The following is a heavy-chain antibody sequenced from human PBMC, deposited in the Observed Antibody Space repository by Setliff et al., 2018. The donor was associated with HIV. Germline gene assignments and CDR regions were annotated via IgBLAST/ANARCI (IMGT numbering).Heavy chain of an antibody. V-gene: IGHV4-39*02. J-gene: IGHJ4*01. CDR1: GGSVSSRGYY. CDR3: ARGTSGGHSSGYYYLDY. Sequence: SETLSLTCTVSGGSVSSRGYYWGWIRQPPGKGPEWIANILYGGNTYYNPSLKSRVTISVDTSKNHFSLKLNSVTAADTAVYYCARGTSGGHSSGYYYLDYWGHGTLVTVSS. D-gene: IGHD3-22*01. CDR2: ILYGGNT.